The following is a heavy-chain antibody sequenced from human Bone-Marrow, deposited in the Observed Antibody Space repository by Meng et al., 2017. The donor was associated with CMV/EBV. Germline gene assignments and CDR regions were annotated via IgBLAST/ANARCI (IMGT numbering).Heavy chain of an antibody. D-gene: IGHD6-19*01. CDR2: IRYDGSNK. Sequence: LKISCAASGFTFSYYWMTWVRQAPGKGLEWVAFIRYDGSNKYYADSVKGRFTISRDNSKNTLYLQMNSLRAEDTAVYYCAKDLAVAGIYYYYYGMDVWGQGTTVTVSS. J-gene: IGHJ6*02. CDR3: AKDLAVAGIYYYYYGMDV. CDR1: GFTFSYYW. V-gene: IGHV3-30*02.